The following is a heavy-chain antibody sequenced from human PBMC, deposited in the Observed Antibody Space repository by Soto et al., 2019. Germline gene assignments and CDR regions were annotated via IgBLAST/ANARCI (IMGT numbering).Heavy chain of an antibody. V-gene: IGHV1-69*13. CDR3: ARVRGGSGWSGGYYYYGMDV. Sequence: ASVKVSCKASGGTFSSYAISWVRQAPGQGLEWMGGIIPIFGTANYAQKFQGRVTITADESTSTAYMELSSLRSEDTAVYYCARVRGGSGWSGGYYYYGMDVWGQGTTVTVSS. CDR2: IIPIFGTA. D-gene: IGHD6-19*01. J-gene: IGHJ6*02. CDR1: GGTFSSYA.